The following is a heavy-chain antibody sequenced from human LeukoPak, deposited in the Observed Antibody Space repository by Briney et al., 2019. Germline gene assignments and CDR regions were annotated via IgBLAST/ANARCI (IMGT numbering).Heavy chain of an antibody. CDR1: GGSISSGGYY. D-gene: IGHD5-12*01. Sequence: PSETLSLTCTVSGGSISSGGYYWSWIRQPPGKGLEWIGYINHSGSTNYNPSLKSRVTISVDTSKNQFSLKLSSVTAADTAVYYCATRPSGYDYRAFDYWGQGTLVTVSS. CDR2: INHSGST. V-gene: IGHV4-30-2*01. CDR3: ATRPSGYDYRAFDY. J-gene: IGHJ4*02.